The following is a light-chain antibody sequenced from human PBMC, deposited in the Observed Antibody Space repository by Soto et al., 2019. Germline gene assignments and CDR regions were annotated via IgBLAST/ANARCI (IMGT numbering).Light chain of an antibody. Sequence: DIQMTQSPSTLSASVGDRVTITCRASQSISSWLAWYQQKPGKAPKLLIYKASSLESGVPSRFSGSRSGTEFTLTISSLQPDDFATYYCQQYNSYKYTFGQGTTLEIK. J-gene: IGKJ2*01. CDR1: QSISSW. V-gene: IGKV1-5*03. CDR3: QQYNSYKYT. CDR2: KAS.